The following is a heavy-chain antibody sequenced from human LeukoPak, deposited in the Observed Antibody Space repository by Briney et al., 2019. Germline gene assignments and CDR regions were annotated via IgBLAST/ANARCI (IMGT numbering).Heavy chain of an antibody. Sequence: SETLSLTCTVSGGSISSSSYYWGWIRQPPGKGLEWIGSIYYSGSTYYNPSLRSRVTISVDTSKNQFSLKLSPVTAADTAVYYCASLYYYDSSGYYAWHYWGQGTLVTVSS. CDR3: ASLYYYDSSGYYAWHY. CDR2: IYYSGST. J-gene: IGHJ4*02. V-gene: IGHV4-39*01. CDR1: GGSISSSSYY. D-gene: IGHD3-22*01.